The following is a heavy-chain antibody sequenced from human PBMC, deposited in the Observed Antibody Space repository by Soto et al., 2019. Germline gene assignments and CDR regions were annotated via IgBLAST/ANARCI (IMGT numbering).Heavy chain of an antibody. CDR1: GFTFRSYS. V-gene: IGHV3-7*01. CDR3: ARDPPRSVPTPYYFGY. Sequence: EVQLVESGGGLVQPGGSLRLSCAASGFTFRSYSMNWVRQAPGEGLEWVANIKQDGSEKYYVDSVKGRFTISRDNAKNALYLQMNSLRTEVTAVYYCARDPPRSVPTPYYFGYWGQGTLVTVSS. D-gene: IGHD4-17*01. J-gene: IGHJ4*02. CDR2: IKQDGSEK.